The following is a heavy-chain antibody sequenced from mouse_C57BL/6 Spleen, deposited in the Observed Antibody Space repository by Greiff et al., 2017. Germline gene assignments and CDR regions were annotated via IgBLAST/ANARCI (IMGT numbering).Heavy chain of an antibody. D-gene: IGHD2-1*01. V-gene: IGHV7-3*01. CDR3: ARLYGNYVWYFDG. J-gene: IGHJ1*03. CDR1: GFTFTDYY. Sequence: EVQLVESGGGLVQPGGSLSLSCAASGFTFTDYYMSWVRQPPGKVLEWLGFIRNKANGYTTEYSASVKGRFTISRDNSQSILYLQMNALRAEDSATYYCARLYGNYVWYFDGWGTGTTVTVSS. CDR2: IRNKANGYTT.